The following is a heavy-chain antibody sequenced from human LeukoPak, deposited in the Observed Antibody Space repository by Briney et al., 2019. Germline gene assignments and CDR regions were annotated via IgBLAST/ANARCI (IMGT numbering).Heavy chain of an antibody. D-gene: IGHD2-15*01. CDR3: ARSSAYCSGGSCYLSPQYYYYMDV. J-gene: IGHJ6*03. V-gene: IGHV4-59*01. Sequence: ASETLSLTCTVSGGSISSYYWSWIRQPPGKGLEWIGYIYYSGSTNYNPSLKSRVTISVDTSKNQFSLKLSSVTAADTAVYYRARSSAYCSGGSCYLSPQYYYYMDVWGKGTTVTVSS. CDR2: IYYSGST. CDR1: GGSISSYY.